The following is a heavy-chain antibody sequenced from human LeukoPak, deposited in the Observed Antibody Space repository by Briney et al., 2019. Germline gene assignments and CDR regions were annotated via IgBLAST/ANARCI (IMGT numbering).Heavy chain of an antibody. CDR3: AKIAVYLGDAFDL. J-gene: IGHJ3*01. V-gene: IGHV1-24*01. Sequence: GASVKVSCKVSGYTLTDLSMHWVRRAPGKGLEWMGGFDPEDGETISAQKFQGRVTMTADTSADTAYMELSSLRSEDTAVYYCAKIAVYLGDAFDLWGQGTMVTVSS. D-gene: IGHD2-8*01. CDR1: GYTLTDLS. CDR2: FDPEDGET.